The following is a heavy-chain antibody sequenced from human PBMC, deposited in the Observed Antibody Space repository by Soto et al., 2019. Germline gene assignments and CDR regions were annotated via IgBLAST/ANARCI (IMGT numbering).Heavy chain of an antibody. D-gene: IGHD5-12*01. CDR2: IYYSGST. V-gene: IGHV4-59*12. CDR3: ARTYSGYDRSFDY. J-gene: IGHJ4*02. CDR1: GSSISPFY. Sequence: SETLSLTCIVSGSSISPFYWSWIRQPPGKGLEWIGNIYYSGSTNYNPSLKSRVTISVDTSKNHFSLKLSSVTAADTAVYYCARTYSGYDRSFDYWGQGTLVTVSS.